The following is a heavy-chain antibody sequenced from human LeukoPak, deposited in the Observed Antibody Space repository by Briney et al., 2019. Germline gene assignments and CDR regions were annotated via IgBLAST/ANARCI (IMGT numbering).Heavy chain of an antibody. D-gene: IGHD3-3*01. V-gene: IGHV1-2*02. CDR3: ARDGGWSGYQKD. CDR1: GYTFTGYY. CDR2: INPNSGGT. Sequence: ASVKVSCKASGYTFTGYYMHWVRQAPGQGLEWMGWINPNSGGTNYAQKFQGRVTMTRDTSISTAYMELSRLRSDDTAVYYCARDGGWSGYQKDWGQRTLVTVSS. J-gene: IGHJ4*02.